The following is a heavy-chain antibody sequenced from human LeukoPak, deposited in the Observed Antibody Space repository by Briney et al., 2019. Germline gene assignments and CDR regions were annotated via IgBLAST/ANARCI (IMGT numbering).Heavy chain of an antibody. CDR3: AMADRDGNKRFLD. Sequence: GGSLRLSCAASGFTFSSYSVIWARQAPGKGLEWVSYVSSSGTTTYYADSVKGRFTISRDNGKNLVSLQMNSLRDEDTAVYYSAMADRDGNKRFLDWGQGTLATVSS. CDR2: VSSSGTTT. D-gene: IGHD5-24*01. J-gene: IGHJ4*02. CDR1: GFTFSSYS. V-gene: IGHV3-48*02.